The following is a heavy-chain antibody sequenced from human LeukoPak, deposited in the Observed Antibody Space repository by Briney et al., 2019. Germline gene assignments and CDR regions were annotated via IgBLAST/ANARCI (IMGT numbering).Heavy chain of an antibody. Sequence: ASVKVSCKASRYTFSNYDINWVRQAPGQGLEWMGIMNPSGGSTSYAQKFQGRVTMTRDTSTSTVYMELGSLRSEDTAVYYCARERRVLDDSSGFLWWGQGTLVTVSS. V-gene: IGHV1-46*01. D-gene: IGHD3-22*01. CDR2: MNPSGGST. J-gene: IGHJ4*02. CDR1: RYTFSNYD. CDR3: ARERRVLDDSSGFLW.